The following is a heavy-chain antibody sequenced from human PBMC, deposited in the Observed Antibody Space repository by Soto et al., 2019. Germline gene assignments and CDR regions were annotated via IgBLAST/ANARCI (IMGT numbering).Heavy chain of an antibody. CDR2: ITTSGDST. CDR1: GFTFSIYV. V-gene: IGHV3-23*01. J-gene: IGHJ4*02. D-gene: IGHD3-16*02. CDR3: VTPRCKERCRYCTCFSGGDY. Sequence: EVRLLESGGDFVQPGGSLRLSCAASGFTFSIYVMTWVSQAPGKGLQWVSTITTSGDSTYYADSVKGRFTVSRDNSKTMLYLQMNTLRVEGAAVYYWVTPRCKERCRYCTCFSGGDYWGQGTLVSVSS.